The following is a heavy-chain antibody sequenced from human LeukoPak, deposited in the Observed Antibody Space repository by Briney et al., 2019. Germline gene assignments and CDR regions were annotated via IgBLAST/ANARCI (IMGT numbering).Heavy chain of an antibody. D-gene: IGHD6-13*01. V-gene: IGHV3-21*01. J-gene: IGHJ6*02. CDR2: ISSSSSYI. CDR1: GFTFSSYS. Sequence: SGGSLRLSCAASGFTFSSYSMNWVRQTPGKGLEWVSSISSSSSYIYYADSVKGRFTISRDNAKNSLYLQMNSLRAEDTAVYYCARGSSSQNYYYYYGMDVWGQGTTVTVSS. CDR3: ARGSSSQNYYYYYGMDV.